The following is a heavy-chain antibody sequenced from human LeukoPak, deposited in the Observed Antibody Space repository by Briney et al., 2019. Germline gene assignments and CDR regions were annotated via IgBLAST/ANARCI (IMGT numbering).Heavy chain of an antibody. CDR2: IYSAGTAQ. J-gene: IGHJ6*03. CDR3: SAWRHCDTMACPGPRYHSYMDV. Sequence: PGGSLRLSCAASGFTFSRFDMSWVRQAPGKGLEWVANIYSAGTAQYYADSVKGRFTISRDNAKNLLFLQMDSLRAEDTAVYYCSAWRHCDTMACPGPRYHSYMDVWGEGTTVTVSS. D-gene: IGHD3-10*01. V-gene: IGHV3-7*01. CDR1: GFTFSRFD.